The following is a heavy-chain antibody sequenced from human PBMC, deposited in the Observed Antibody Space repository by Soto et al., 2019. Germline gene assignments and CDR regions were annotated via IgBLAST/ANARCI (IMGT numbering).Heavy chain of an antibody. J-gene: IGHJ1*01. V-gene: IGHV4-39*02. CDR3: AREGPPIRAHNPPEYFQH. Sequence: QLQLQESGPGLVKPSETLSLTCTVSGDSISTRSNYWAWIRQPPGKGLEWIGSLYYTGGTYYNPSLKSRVPLFLDTSKNQFSLNLNSVTAADTAVYYCAREGPPIRAHNPPEYFQHWGQGTPVTVSS. CDR2: LYYTGGT. CDR1: GDSISTRSNY.